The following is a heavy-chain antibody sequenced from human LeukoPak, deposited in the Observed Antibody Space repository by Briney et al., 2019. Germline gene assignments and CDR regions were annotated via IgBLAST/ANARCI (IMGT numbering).Heavy chain of an antibody. CDR3: ARDSADFDY. J-gene: IGHJ4*02. CDR1: GFTFSNYW. CDR2: INSDGTNT. V-gene: IGHV3-74*01. Sequence: GGSLRLSCAASGFTFSNYWMHWVRQAPGKGLVWVSRINSDGTNTSYADSVKGRFTISRDNAKNTLNLQMNSLRAEDTAVYYCARDSADFDYWGQGTLVTVSS.